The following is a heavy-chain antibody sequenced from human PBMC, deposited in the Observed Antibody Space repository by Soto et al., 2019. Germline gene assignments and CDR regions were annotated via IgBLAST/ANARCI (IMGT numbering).Heavy chain of an antibody. CDR2: INAGNGDT. Sequence: ASVKVSCKASGYTFTSYAIHWVRQAPGQRLEWMGWINAGNGDTKYSQKLQGRITITRDTSATTAYVELSSLTSEDTALYYCTRDPATYCSGYDYWG. V-gene: IGHV1-3*01. J-gene: IGHJ4*01. D-gene: IGHD6-19*01. CDR1: GYTFTSYA. CDR3: TRDPATYCSGYDY.